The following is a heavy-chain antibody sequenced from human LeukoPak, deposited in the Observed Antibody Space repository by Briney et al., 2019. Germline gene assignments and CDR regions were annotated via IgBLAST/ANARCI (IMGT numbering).Heavy chain of an antibody. D-gene: IGHD3-22*01. V-gene: IGHV3-33*01. CDR2: IWYDGSNK. CDR3: ARELSPVVKYYFEY. Sequence: GGSLRLSCAASGFSFSSYVMHWVRQAPGKGLEWVAVIWYDGSNKYYADSVKGRFTISRDNSKNTLYLQMNSLRAEDTALYYCARELSPVVKYYFEYWGQGTLVTVSP. J-gene: IGHJ4*02. CDR1: GFSFSSYV.